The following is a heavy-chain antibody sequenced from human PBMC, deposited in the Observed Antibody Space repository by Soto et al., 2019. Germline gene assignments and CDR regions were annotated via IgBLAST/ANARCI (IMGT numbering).Heavy chain of an antibody. CDR2: IYYSGST. Sequence: QVQLQESGAGLVEPSETLSLTCTVSGDSISSYYWSWIRQPPGKALEWIGYIYYSGSTDNNPSLKSRATRALDPAKKQFSLKLKTVTAADTAVYYCARDLGIGSGPFDAWGQGTMVPVSA. CDR1: GDSISSYY. J-gene: IGHJ3*01. D-gene: IGHD2-2*03. CDR3: ARDLGIGSGPFDA. V-gene: IGHV4-59*01.